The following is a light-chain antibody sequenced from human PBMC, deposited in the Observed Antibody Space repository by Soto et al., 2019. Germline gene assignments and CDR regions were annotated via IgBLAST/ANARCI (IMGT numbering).Light chain of an antibody. J-gene: IGKJ1*01. CDR2: KAS. CDR1: QSISSW. CDR3: QQYNSYPLA. V-gene: IGKV1-5*03. Sequence: DIKMTHSPSTLSASVGDRVTITSRASQSISSWLAWYQQKPGKAPKLLIYKASSLESGVPSRFSGSGSGTEFTLTISSLQPDDFATYYCQQYNSYPLAFGQGTKVDIK.